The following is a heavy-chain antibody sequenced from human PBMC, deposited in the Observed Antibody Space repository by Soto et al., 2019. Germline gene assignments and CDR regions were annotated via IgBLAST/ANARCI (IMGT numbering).Heavy chain of an antibody. Sequence: SETLSLTCTVSGGSISSGDYYWSWIRQPPGKGLEWIGYIYCSASTYYNPSLKSRVTISVDTSKNQFSLKLSSVTAADTAVYYCARAVYYYDSSGYGRPYYFDYWGQGTLVTVSS. CDR1: GGSISSGDYY. D-gene: IGHD3-22*01. CDR2: IYCSAST. J-gene: IGHJ4*02. CDR3: ARAVYYYDSSGYGRPYYFDY. V-gene: IGHV4-30-4*01.